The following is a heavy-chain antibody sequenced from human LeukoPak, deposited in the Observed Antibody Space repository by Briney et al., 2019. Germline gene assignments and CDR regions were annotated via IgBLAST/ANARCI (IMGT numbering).Heavy chain of an antibody. CDR2: ISWNSGTI. V-gene: IGHV3-9*01. D-gene: IGHD5-12*01. J-gene: IGHJ5*02. Sequence: PGGSLRLSCAASGFTFDDYAMHWVRQAPGKGLEWVSGISWNSGTIGYADSVKGRFTISRDNAKNTLYLQIGSLRADDTAVYYCTRMNREAPGLPDLWGQGTLVTVSS. CDR1: GFTFDDYA. CDR3: TRMNREAPGLPDL.